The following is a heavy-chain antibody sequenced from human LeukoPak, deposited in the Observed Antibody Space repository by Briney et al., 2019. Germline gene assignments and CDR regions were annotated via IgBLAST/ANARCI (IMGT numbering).Heavy chain of an antibody. D-gene: IGHD3-22*01. Sequence: GGSLRLSCAASGFTFSSYSMNWVRQAPGKGLEWVAVISHDGSVKYYVDSVKGRFTISRDDFKNTLSLQMNSLRPEDTAVYYCAKGLTFDYDSSGYPLDSWGQGTLVTVSS. CDR1: GFTFSSYS. CDR3: AKGLTFDYDSSGYPLDS. CDR2: ISHDGSVK. J-gene: IGHJ4*02. V-gene: IGHV3-30*18.